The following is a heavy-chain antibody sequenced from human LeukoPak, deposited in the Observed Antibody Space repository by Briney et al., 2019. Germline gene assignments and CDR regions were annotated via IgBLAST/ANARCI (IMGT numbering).Heavy chain of an antibody. CDR2: INAGNGNT. V-gene: IGHV1-3*01. Sequence: ASVKVSCKASGYTFTSYAMHWVRQAPGQRLEWMGWINAGNGNTKYSQKFQGRVTITRDTSASTAYMELSSPRSEDTAVYYCARGGLEYYDFWSGYYSLFDYWGQGTLVTVSS. CDR3: ARGGLEYYDFWSGYYSLFDY. CDR1: GYTFTSYA. J-gene: IGHJ4*02. D-gene: IGHD3-3*01.